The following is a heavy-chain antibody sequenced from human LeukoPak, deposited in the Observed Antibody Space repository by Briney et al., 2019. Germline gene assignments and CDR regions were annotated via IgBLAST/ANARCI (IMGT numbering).Heavy chain of an antibody. CDR3: ASRTTTFDY. CDR1: GGSFSGYC. Sequence: SETLSLTCAVYGGSFSGYCWSWIRQPPGKGLEWIGKSNYRRSTNYNPTLRSRVTISVDKSTNQVSIKLRSVTAAATAVYDCASRTTTFDYWGQGTLVTVSS. V-gene: IGHV4-34*01. CDR2: SNYRRST. D-gene: IGHD4-17*01. J-gene: IGHJ4*02.